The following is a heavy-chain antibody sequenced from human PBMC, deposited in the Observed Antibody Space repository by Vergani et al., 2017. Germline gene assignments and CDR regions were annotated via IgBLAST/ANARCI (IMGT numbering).Heavy chain of an antibody. CDR1: GYTFTSYY. CDR2: INPSGGST. Sequence: QVQLVQSGAEVKKPGASVKVSCKASGYTFTSYYMHWVRQAPGQGLEWMGIINPSGGSTSYAQKFQGRVTMTRDTSTSTAYMELSSLRSEDTAVYYCASAPFPYCSSTSCAPGYYYGMDVWGQGTTVTVSS. CDR3: ASAPFPYCSSTSCAPGYYYGMDV. J-gene: IGHJ6*02. V-gene: IGHV1-46*01. D-gene: IGHD2-2*01.